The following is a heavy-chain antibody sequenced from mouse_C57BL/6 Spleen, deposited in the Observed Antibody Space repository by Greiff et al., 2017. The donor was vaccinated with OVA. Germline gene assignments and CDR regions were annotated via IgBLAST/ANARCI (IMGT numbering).Heavy chain of an antibody. CDR1: GYTFTDYE. Sequence: VQGVESGAELVRPGASVTLSCKASGYTFTDYEMHWVKQTPVHGLEWIGAIDPETGGTAYNQKFKGKAILTADKSSSTAYMELRSLTSEDSAVYYCTRFYDGYTWFAYWGQGTLVTVSA. CDR2: IDPETGGT. J-gene: IGHJ3*01. CDR3: TRFYDGYTWFAY. D-gene: IGHD2-3*01. V-gene: IGHV1-15*01.